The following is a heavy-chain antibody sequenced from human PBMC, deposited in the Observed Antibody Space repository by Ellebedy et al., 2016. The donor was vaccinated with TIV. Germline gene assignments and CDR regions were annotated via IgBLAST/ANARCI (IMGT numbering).Heavy chain of an antibody. Sequence: PAGSLRLSCTASGFTFDDYAIHWVRQAPAKGLEWVALISGDGSNTYYADSLKGRFTVSRDNSKNSLHLQINSLRTEDTAFYYCVKDNSRPKMAEYYYFGLDVWGQGTTVTVSS. CDR1: GFTFDDYA. J-gene: IGHJ6*02. D-gene: IGHD3-3*01. CDR2: ISGDGSNT. V-gene: IGHV3-43*02. CDR3: VKDNSRPKMAEYYYFGLDV.